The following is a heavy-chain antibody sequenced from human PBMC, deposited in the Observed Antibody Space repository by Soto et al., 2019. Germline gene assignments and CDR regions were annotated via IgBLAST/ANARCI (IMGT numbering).Heavy chain of an antibody. CDR1: GFTFSSYA. D-gene: IGHD2-15*01. V-gene: IGHV3-23*01. CDR3: AKDPQGGNPSAGLYYFDY. CDR2: ISGSGGST. Sequence: GESLKISCAASGFTFSSYAMSWVRQAPGKGLEWVSAISGSGGSTYYADSVKGRFTISRDNSKNTLYLQMNSLRAEDTAVYYCAKDPQGGNPSAGLYYFDYWGQGTLVTVSS. J-gene: IGHJ4*02.